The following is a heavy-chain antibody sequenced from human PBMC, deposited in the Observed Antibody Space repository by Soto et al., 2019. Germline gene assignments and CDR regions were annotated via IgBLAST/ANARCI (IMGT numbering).Heavy chain of an antibody. Sequence: ESLKISCQGSGYSFTTYWIGWVRQMPGKGLEWMGVIYPGDSDTRYSTSFEGHVTISADKSISTAYLQWSSLKASDTAIFYCARVRDPLASISRNYGMDVWGQGTTVTVSS. CDR1: GYSFTTYW. J-gene: IGHJ6*02. CDR3: ARVRDPLASISRNYGMDV. D-gene: IGHD3-9*01. CDR2: IYPGDSDT. V-gene: IGHV5-51*01.